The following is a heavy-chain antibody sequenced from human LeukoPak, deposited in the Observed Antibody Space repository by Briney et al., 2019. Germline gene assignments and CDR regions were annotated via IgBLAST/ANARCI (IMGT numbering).Heavy chain of an antibody. CDR2: ISGSGGST. CDR1: GFTFSSYA. CDR3: AKAHRGDRYRTNGVCLWISLDYMGV. D-gene: IGHD2-8*01. J-gene: IGHJ6*03. V-gene: IGHV3-23*01. Sequence: PGGSLRLSCAASGFTFSSYAMSWVRQAPGKGLEWVSAISGSGGSTYYADSVKGRFTISRDNSKNTLYLQMNSLRAEDTAVYYCAKAHRGDRYRTNGVCLWISLDYMGVWGKGTTVTVSS.